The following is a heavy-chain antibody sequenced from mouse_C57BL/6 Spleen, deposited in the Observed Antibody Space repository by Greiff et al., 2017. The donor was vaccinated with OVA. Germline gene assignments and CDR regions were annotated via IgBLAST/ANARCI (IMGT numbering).Heavy chain of an antibody. CDR2: INPNYGTT. CDR1: GYSFTDYN. CDR3: ARSGGNYGPAWFAY. Sequence: EVQLQQSGPELVKPGASVKISCKASGYSFTDYNMNWVKQSNGKSLEWIGVINPNYGTTSYNQKFKGKATLTVDKSSSTAYMQLNSLTSDDSAVYYCARSGGNYGPAWFAYWGQGTLVTVSA. J-gene: IGHJ3*01. D-gene: IGHD2-1*01. V-gene: IGHV1-39*01.